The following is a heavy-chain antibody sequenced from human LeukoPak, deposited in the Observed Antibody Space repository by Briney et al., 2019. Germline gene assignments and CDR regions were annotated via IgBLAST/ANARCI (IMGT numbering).Heavy chain of an antibody. Sequence: PGGSLRLSCAASGFTFSSYEMNWVRQAPGKGLEWVSYISSSGSTIYYADSVKGQFTISRDNAKSSLYLQMNSLRAEDTAVYYCARGDYYDSSGYYWIGLDYWGQGTLVTASS. V-gene: IGHV3-48*03. J-gene: IGHJ4*02. D-gene: IGHD3-22*01. CDR3: ARGDYYDSSGYYWIGLDY. CDR2: ISSSGSTI. CDR1: GFTFSSYE.